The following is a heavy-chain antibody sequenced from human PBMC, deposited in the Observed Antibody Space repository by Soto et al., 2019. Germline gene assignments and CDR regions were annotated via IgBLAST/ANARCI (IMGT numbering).Heavy chain of an antibody. CDR1: GGSISSYY. CDR2: IYYSGST. CDR3: ARRVGGNYFDY. V-gene: IGHV4-59*08. J-gene: IGHJ4*02. D-gene: IGHD2-15*01. Sequence: QVQLQESGPGLVKLSETLSLTCTVSGGSISSYYWSWIRQPPGKGLEWIGYIYYSGSTNYNPSLKSRVTLSVDTSKNQFSLKLSSVTAADTAVYYCARRVGGNYFDYWGQGTLVTVSS.